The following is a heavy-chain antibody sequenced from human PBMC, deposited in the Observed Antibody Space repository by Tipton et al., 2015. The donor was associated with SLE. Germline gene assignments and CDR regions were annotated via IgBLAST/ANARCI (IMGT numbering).Heavy chain of an antibody. CDR2: IRYDGSNK. D-gene: IGHD6-6*01. V-gene: IGHV3-30*02. CDR3: ATQLVDYFDY. Sequence: SLRLSCAASGFTFSTYGMHWVRQAPGKGLEWVAFIRYDGSNKNYADSVKGRFTISRDNSKNTLYLQMNSLRAEDTAAYYCATQLVDYFDYWGQGTLVTVSS. CDR1: GFTFSTYG. J-gene: IGHJ4*02.